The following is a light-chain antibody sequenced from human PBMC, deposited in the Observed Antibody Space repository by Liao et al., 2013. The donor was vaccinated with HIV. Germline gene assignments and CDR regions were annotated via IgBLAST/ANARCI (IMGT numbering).Light chain of an antibody. CDR3: QVWDSSSDHWV. Sequence: SFVLTQPPSVSVAPGKTASITCGGSNIGSKSVHWYQQKPGQAPVLVIYYDTERPSGVPERMSGSKSGNTATLTISRVDAGDEADYYCQVWDSSSDHWVFGGGTKLTVL. CDR2: YDT. CDR1: NIGSKS. J-gene: IGLJ3*02. V-gene: IGLV3-21*01.